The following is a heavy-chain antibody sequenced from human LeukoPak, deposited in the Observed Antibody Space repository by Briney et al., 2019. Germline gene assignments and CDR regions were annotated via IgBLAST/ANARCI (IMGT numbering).Heavy chain of an antibody. D-gene: IGHD3-3*01. CDR3: ASSLRFLECFIS. V-gene: IGHV3-23*01. CDR2: ISDSGAST. Sequence: GGSLRLSCAASGFTFGSYAMSWVCHAQGKGLGLVSLISDSGASTYYADFVKGRFTISRDNSKNTLYLQMNSLRAEDTAVYYCASSLRFLECFISWGQGTLVTVSS. J-gene: IGHJ5*02. CDR1: GFTFGSYA.